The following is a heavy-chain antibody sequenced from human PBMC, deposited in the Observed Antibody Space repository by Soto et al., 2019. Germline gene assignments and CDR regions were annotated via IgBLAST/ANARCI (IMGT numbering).Heavy chain of an antibody. D-gene: IGHD5-18*01. Sequence: SVKVSCKASGGTFSSYAISWVRQAPGQGLEWMGGIIPIFGTANYAQKFQGRVTITADESTSTAYMELSSLRSEDTAVYYYARRTAMPFYYYGMDVWGQGTTVTVSS. J-gene: IGHJ6*02. CDR1: GGTFSSYA. CDR3: ARRTAMPFYYYGMDV. V-gene: IGHV1-69*13. CDR2: IIPIFGTA.